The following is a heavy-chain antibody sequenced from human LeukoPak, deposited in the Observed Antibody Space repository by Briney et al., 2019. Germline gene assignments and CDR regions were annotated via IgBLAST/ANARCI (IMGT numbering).Heavy chain of an antibody. J-gene: IGHJ4*02. CDR3: ARGSVSVWYLDVERFDY. V-gene: IGHV3-21*01. D-gene: IGHD6-19*01. CDR2: ISSSSDYI. CDR1: GFTFITYS. Sequence: PGGSLRLSCVASGFTFITYSMNWVRQAPGKGLEWVSSISSSSDYIYYADSVKGRFTISRDNAKNSLYLQMNSLRAEDTAVYYCARGSVSVWYLDVERFDYWGQGTLVTVSS.